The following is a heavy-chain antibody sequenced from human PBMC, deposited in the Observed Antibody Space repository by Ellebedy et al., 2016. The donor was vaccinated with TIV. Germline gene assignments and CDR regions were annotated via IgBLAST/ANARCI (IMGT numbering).Heavy chain of an antibody. CDR3: ARPWVEMATIGDAFDI. D-gene: IGHD5-24*01. J-gene: IGHJ3*02. CDR2: ISGSGGST. Sequence: PGGSLRLSCEASGFTFSSYAMSWVRQAPGKGLEWVSAISGSGGSTYYADSVKGRFTISRDNSKNTLYLHMNSLRAEDTGVYYCARPWVEMATIGDAFDIWGQGTMVSVSS. CDR1: GFTFSSYA. V-gene: IGHV3-23*01.